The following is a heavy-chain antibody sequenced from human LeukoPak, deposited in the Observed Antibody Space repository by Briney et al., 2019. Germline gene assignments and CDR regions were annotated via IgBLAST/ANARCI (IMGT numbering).Heavy chain of an antibody. V-gene: IGHV3-21*01. CDR3: ARDYYGSGSYMSYFDY. J-gene: IGHJ4*02. Sequence: GGSLRLSCAASGFTFSSYSMNWVRQAPGKGLEWVSSISSSSSYIYYADSVKGRFTISRDNAKNSLYLQMNSLRAEDTAVYYCARDYYGSGSYMSYFDYWGQGTPVTVSS. CDR1: GFTFSSYS. CDR2: ISSSSSYI. D-gene: IGHD3-10*01.